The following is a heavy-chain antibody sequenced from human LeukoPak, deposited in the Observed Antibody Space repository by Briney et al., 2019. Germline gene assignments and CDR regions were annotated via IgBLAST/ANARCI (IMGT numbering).Heavy chain of an antibody. V-gene: IGHV3-7*01. J-gene: IGHJ1*01. CDR2: IKEDGSEK. Sequence: DPGGSLRLSCAASGSTFNNYWMSWVRQAPGKGLEWVATIKEDGSEKYYVDSVKGRFTISRDNAKNSLYLQMNSLSAEDTAVYYCARSPTTAPALWGQGTLVTVSS. CDR3: ARSPTTAPAL. CDR1: GSTFNNYW. D-gene: IGHD6-13*01.